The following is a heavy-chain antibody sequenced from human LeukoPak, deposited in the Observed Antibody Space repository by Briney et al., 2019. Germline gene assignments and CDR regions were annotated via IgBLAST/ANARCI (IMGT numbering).Heavy chain of an antibody. J-gene: IGHJ4*02. CDR1: GGSISSGGYS. D-gene: IGHD3-22*01. Sequence: SETLSLTCAVSGGSISSGGYSWSWIRQPPGKGLEWIGSIYYSGSTYYNPSLKSRVTISVDTSKNQFSLKLSSVTAADTAVYYCARPYYYDSSGLFDYWGQGTLVTVSS. V-gene: IGHV4-30-2*03. CDR3: ARPYYYDSSGLFDY. CDR2: IYYSGST.